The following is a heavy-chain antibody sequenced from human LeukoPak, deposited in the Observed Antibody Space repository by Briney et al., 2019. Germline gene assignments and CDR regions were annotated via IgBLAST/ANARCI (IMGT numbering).Heavy chain of an antibody. D-gene: IGHD7-27*01. J-gene: IGHJ4*02. Sequence: ASVKVSCKASGYTFTGYYMHWVRQAPGQGLEWMGRIIPILGIANYAQKFQGRVTITADKSTSTAYMELSSLRSEDTAVYYCARALDLWRTGDESEGYWGQGTLVTVSS. V-gene: IGHV1-69*04. CDR2: IIPILGIA. CDR3: ARALDLWRTGDESEGY. CDR1: GYTFTGYY.